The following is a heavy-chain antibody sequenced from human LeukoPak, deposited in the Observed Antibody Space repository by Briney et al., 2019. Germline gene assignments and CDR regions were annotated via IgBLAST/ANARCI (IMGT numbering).Heavy chain of an antibody. CDR3: ARGYSRAAFDI. CDR2: ISNRGTTI. D-gene: IGHD2-15*01. CDR1: GFKFSDYY. J-gene: IGHJ3*02. V-gene: IGHV3-11*04. Sequence: GGSLRLSCAASGFKFSDYYMSWVRQAPGQGLEWVSYISNRGTTIYYADAVKGRFTVSRDNAKNSLLLQMNSLRAEDTALYYCARGYSRAAFDIWGQGTMVTVSS.